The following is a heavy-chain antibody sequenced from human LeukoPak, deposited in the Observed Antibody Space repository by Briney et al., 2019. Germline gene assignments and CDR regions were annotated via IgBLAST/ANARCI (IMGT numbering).Heavy chain of an antibody. CDR1: GFSFDDYA. J-gene: IGHJ3*02. V-gene: IGHV3-9*01. D-gene: IGHD5-18*01. CDR3: ARTGARLPGGAFDI. CDR2: ISWNSGSI. Sequence: GGSLRLSCAASGFSFDDYAMHWARQAPGKGLEWVSGISWNSGSIGYADSVKGRFTISRDNAKNSLYLQMNSLRAEDTALYYCARTGARLPGGAFDIWGQGTMVTVSS.